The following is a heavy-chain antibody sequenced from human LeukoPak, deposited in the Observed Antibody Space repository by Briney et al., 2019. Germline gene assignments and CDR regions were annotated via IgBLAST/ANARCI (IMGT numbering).Heavy chain of an antibody. CDR2: IYYSGST. J-gene: IGHJ4*02. Sequence: SETLSLTCTVSGGSISSSSYYWGWIRQPPGKGLEWIGYIYYSGSTNYNPSLKSRVTISVDTSKNQFSLKLSSVTAADTAVYYCARGAMGYYDSSGYYFDYWGQGTLVTVSS. V-gene: IGHV4-61*05. CDR1: GGSISSSSYY. D-gene: IGHD3-22*01. CDR3: ARGAMGYYDSSGYYFDY.